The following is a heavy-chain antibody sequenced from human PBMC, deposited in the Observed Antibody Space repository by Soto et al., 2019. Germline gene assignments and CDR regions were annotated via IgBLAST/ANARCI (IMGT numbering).Heavy chain of an antibody. CDR2: ISSTTHYI. V-gene: IGHV3-21*06. J-gene: IGHJ4*02. CDR1: GFTFTRYS. CDR3: ARESEDLTSNFDY. Sequence: KTGGSLRLSCAASGFTFTRYSMNWVRQAPGKGLEWVSSISSTTHYIYFADSMRGRFTISRDNAKNAVYLEMNSLRAEDTAVYYCARESEDLTSNFDYWGQGTLVTVS.